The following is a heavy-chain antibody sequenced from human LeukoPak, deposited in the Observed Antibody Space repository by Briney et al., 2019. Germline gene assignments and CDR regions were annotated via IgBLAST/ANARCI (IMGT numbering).Heavy chain of an antibody. D-gene: IGHD3-16*01. CDR2: IYYSGST. CDR1: GGSISSGGYY. J-gene: IGHJ6*02. V-gene: IGHV4-31*03. Sequence: SETLSLTCTVSGGSISSGGYYWSWIRQHPGKGLEWIGYIYYSGSTYYNPSPKSRVTISVDRSKNQFSLNLSSVTAADTAVYYCATSLDYYGMDVWGQGTTVTVSS. CDR3: ATSLDYYGMDV.